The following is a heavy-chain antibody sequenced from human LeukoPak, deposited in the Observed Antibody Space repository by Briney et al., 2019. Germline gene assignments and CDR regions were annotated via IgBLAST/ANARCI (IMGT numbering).Heavy chain of an antibody. V-gene: IGHV1-2*02. CDR1: GYTFTSYG. CDR2: INPNSGRT. CDR3: ARTREYSSSWYFPPFDP. D-gene: IGHD6-13*01. Sequence: VASVKVSCKASGYTFTSYGISWVRQAPGQGLEWMGWINPNSGRTNYAQNFQGRVTMTRDPSISTAYMELNSLTSNDTAVYYCARTREYSSSWYFPPFDPWGQGTLVTVSS. J-gene: IGHJ5*02.